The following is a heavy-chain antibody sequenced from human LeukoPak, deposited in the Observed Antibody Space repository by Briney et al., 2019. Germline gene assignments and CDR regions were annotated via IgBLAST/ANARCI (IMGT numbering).Heavy chain of an antibody. CDR3: ARDRTSQRKDAFDI. CDR2: IYYSGST. J-gene: IGHJ3*02. Sequence: TLSLTCTVSGGSISSGGYYWSWIRQHPGKGLEWIGYIYYSGSTYYNPSLKSRVTISVDTSKNQFSLKLSSVTAADTAVYYCARDRTSQRKDAFDIWGQGTMVTVSS. CDR1: GGSISSGGYY. V-gene: IGHV4-31*03.